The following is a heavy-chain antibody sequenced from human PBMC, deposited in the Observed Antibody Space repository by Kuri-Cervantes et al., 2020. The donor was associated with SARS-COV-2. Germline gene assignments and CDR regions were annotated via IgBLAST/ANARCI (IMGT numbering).Heavy chain of an antibody. Sequence: LSLTCAASGFTFSSYAMHWVRQAPGKGLEWVAVISYDGSNKYYADSVKGRFTISRDNSKNTLYLQMNSLRAEDTAVYYCARDISSGHYLQGAGDYWGQGTLVTVSS. J-gene: IGHJ4*02. D-gene: IGHD3-22*01. CDR1: GFTFSSYA. CDR3: ARDISSGHYLQGAGDY. CDR2: ISYDGSNK. V-gene: IGHV3-30-3*01.